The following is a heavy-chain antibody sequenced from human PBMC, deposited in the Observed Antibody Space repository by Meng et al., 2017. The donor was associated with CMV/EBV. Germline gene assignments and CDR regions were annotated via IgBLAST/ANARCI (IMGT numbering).Heavy chain of an antibody. CDR2: INPSGGST. CDR3: ARESSYDFSHDY. Sequence: GGGGKEPGVSGQVPWKASGYTFNSYYMLWVGQAPGQGLEWMGIINPSGGSTSYAQKFPGRVTMTRDTSTSTVYMGLSSLRSEDTAVYYCARESSYDFSHDYWGQGTLVTVSS. CDR1: GYTFNSYY. V-gene: IGHV1-46*02. J-gene: IGHJ4*02. D-gene: IGHD3-3*01.